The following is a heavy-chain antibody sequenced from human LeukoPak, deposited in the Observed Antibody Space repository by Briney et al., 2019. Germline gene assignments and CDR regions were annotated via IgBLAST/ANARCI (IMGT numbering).Heavy chain of an antibody. V-gene: IGHV3-23*01. CDR2: ISGSTGST. CDR3: AKGPVSAIVGATTLYY. D-gene: IGHD1-26*01. J-gene: IGHJ4*02. Sequence: GGSLRLSYASCGFTFRNYSKNCVRQAPGKGLEWVSLISGSTGSTYYADSVKGRFSISRDNSKNTVYLQMNSLRVEDTAVYYCAKGPVSAIVGATTLYYWGQGTLVTVSS. CDR1: GFTFRNYS.